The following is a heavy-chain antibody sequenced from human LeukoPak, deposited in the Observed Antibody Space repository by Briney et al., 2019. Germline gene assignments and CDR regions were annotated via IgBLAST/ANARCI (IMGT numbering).Heavy chain of an antibody. CDR3: ARAPSHSGLDI. V-gene: IGHV3-30-3*01. CDR1: GFTFSSYA. CDR2: ISYDGSNK. Sequence: GGSLRLSCAASGFTFSSYAMHWVRQAPGKGLEWVAVISYDGSNKYYADSVKGRFTISRDNSKNTLYLQMNSLRAEDTAVYYCARAPSHSGLDIWGQGTMVTVSS. J-gene: IGHJ3*02. D-gene: IGHD1-26*01.